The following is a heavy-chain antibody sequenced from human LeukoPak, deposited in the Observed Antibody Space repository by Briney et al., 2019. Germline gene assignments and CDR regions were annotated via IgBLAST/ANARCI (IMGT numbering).Heavy chain of an antibody. CDR3: ASARALPWVRFLEWSNIPYAFDI. Sequence: PSETLSLTCTVSGGSISSSSYYWGWIRQPPGKGLEWIGSIYYSGSTYYNPSLKSRVTISVDTSKNQFSLKLSSVTAADTAVYYCASARALPWVRFLEWSNIPYAFDIWGQGTMVTVSS. V-gene: IGHV4-39*07. D-gene: IGHD3-3*01. CDR1: GGSISSSSYY. CDR2: IYYSGST. J-gene: IGHJ3*02.